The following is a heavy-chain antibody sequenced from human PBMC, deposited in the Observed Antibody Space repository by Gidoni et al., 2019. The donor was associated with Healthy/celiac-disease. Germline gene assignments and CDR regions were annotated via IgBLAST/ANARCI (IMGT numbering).Heavy chain of an antibody. J-gene: IGHJ4*02. CDR2: IDPSDSYT. Sequence: EVQLVQSGAEVKKPGESLRISCKGSGYSFTSYWISWVRQMPGKGLEWMGRIDPSDSYTNYSPSFQGHVTISADKSISTAYLQWSSLKASDTAMYYCARSPGAPDGDILTGYYLYYWGQGTLVTVSS. V-gene: IGHV5-10-1*03. D-gene: IGHD3-9*01. CDR3: ARSPGAPDGDILTGYYLYY. CDR1: GYSFTSYW.